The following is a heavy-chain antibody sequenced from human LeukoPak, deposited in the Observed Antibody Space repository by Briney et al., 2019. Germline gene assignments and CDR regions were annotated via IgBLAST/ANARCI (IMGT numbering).Heavy chain of an antibody. J-gene: IGHJ4*02. CDR3: AKLPSGWYFGAPDY. D-gene: IGHD6-19*01. CDR1: GFTFSSYA. V-gene: IGHV3-23*01. Sequence: HPGGSLRLSCAASGFTFSSYAMSWVRQAPGKGLEWVSAISGSGGSTYYADSVKGRFTISRDNSKNTLYLQMNSLGAEDTAVYYCAKLPSGWYFGAPDYWGQGTLVTVSS. CDR2: ISGSGGST.